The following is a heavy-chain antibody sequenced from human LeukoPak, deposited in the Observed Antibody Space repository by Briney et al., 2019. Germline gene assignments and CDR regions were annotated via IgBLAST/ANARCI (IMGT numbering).Heavy chain of an antibody. CDR1: GFTFSSYA. J-gene: IGHJ4*02. CDR2: ISYDGGNK. V-gene: IGHV3-30-3*01. CDR3: ARYEYQLLYCLDY. D-gene: IGHD2-2*02. Sequence: SGGSLRLSCAASGFTFSSYALHWVRQAPGKGLEWVAIISYDGGNKYYADSVKGRFTISRDNSKNTLYLQMNSLRAEDTAVYYCARYEYQLLYCLDYWGQGTLVTVSS.